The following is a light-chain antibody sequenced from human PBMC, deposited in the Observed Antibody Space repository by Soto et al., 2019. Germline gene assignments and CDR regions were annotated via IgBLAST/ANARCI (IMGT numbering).Light chain of an antibody. V-gene: IGKV1-5*01. CDR3: QQYNSYPL. J-gene: IGKJ1*01. Sequence: DIQMTQSPSTLSASVGDRVTITCRASQSISSWLAWYQQKPGKAPKLLIYDASSLESGVPSRFSGSGSGTEVTLTISSLHPDDFATYYCQQYNSYPLFGQGTKVEIK. CDR2: DAS. CDR1: QSISSW.